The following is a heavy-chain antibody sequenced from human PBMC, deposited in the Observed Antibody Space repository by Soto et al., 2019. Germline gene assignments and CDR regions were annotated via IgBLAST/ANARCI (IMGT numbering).Heavy chain of an antibody. CDR2: ISSGGGNT. CDR1: GFTFSSFS. Sequence: PGGSLRLSCAASGFTFSSFSMSWVRQASGKGLEWVSTISSGGGNTYYADSVKGRFTISRDSSKNTVYLQMNSLRAEDTALYYCAKSYSSSNFYFDYWGLGALVTVSS. V-gene: IGHV3-23*01. D-gene: IGHD6-13*01. CDR3: AKSYSSSNFYFDY. J-gene: IGHJ4*02.